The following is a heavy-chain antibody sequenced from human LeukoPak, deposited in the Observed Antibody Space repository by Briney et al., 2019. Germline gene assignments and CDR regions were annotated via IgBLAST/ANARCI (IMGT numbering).Heavy chain of an antibody. CDR1: GFTFSSYG. V-gene: IGHV3-33*01. CDR3: ARDRGYSYGYASDY. Sequence: PGRSLRLSCAASGFTFSSYGMHWVRQAPGKGLEWVAVIWYDGSNKYYADSVKGRFTISRDNSKNSLYLQMNSLRDEDTAVYYCARDRGYSYGYASDYWGQGTLVTVSS. J-gene: IGHJ4*02. D-gene: IGHD5-18*01. CDR2: IWYDGSNK.